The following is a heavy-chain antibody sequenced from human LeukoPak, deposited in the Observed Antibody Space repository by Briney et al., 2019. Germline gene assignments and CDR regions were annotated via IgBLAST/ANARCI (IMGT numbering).Heavy chain of an antibody. D-gene: IGHD2-15*01. CDR1: GGSFSGYY. CDR3: ARGRGYCSGGSCYPAY. J-gene: IGHJ4*02. V-gene: IGHV4-34*01. CDR2: INHSGST. Sequence: SETLSFTCAVYGGSFSGYYWSWIRQPPGKGLEWIGEINHSGSTNYNPSLKGRVTISVDTSKNQFSLKLSSVTAADTAVYYCARGRGYCSGGSCYPAYWGQGTLVTVSS.